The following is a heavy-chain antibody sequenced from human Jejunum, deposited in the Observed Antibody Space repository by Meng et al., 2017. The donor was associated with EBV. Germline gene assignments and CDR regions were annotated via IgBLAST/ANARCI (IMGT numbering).Heavy chain of an antibody. D-gene: IGHD3-3*01. V-gene: IGHV1-24*01. J-gene: IGHJ4*02. CDR1: GYSLTELS. CDR3: ATAHGFTIFGVAYYFDY. Sequence: QVQLVQVGAEVKKPWASVKVSCKVSGYSLTELSMHWVRQAPGKGLEWMGGFDPEDGETIYAQKFQGRVTMTEDTSTDTAYMELSSLRSEDTAVYYCATAHGFTIFGVAYYFDYWGQGTLVTVSS. CDR2: FDPEDGET.